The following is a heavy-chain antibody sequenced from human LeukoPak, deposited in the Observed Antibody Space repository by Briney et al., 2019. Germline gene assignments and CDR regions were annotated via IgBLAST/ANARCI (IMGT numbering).Heavy chain of an antibody. V-gene: IGHV4-30-2*01. CDR3: ARGPCSSTSCHDAFDI. Sequence: SETLSLTCTVSGGSISSGGYSWSWIRQPPGKGLEWIGYIYHSGSTYYNPSLKSRVTISVDRSKNQFSLKLSSVTAADTAVYYCARGPCSSTSCHDAFDIWGQGTMVTVSS. D-gene: IGHD2-2*01. J-gene: IGHJ3*02. CDR1: GGSISSGGYS. CDR2: IYHSGST.